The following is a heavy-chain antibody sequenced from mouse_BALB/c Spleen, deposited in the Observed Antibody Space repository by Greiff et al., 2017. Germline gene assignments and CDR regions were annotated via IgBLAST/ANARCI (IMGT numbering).Heavy chain of an antibody. Sequence: QVQLQQSGAELMKPGASVKISCKATGYTFSSYWIEWVKQRPGHGLEWIGEILPGSGSTNYNEKFKGKATFTADTSSNTAYMQLSSLTSEDSAVYYCARRSFTTATRAMDYWGQGTSVTVSS. V-gene: IGHV1-9*01. D-gene: IGHD1-2*01. CDR3: ARRSFTTATRAMDY. J-gene: IGHJ4*01. CDR2: ILPGSGST. CDR1: GYTFSSYW.